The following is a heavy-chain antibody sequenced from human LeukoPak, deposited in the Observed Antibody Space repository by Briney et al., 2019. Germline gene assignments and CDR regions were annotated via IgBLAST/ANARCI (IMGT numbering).Heavy chain of an antibody. D-gene: IGHD2-2*03. V-gene: IGHV3-30*02. CDR3: ARDGWY. CDR1: GFPFSTYG. J-gene: IGHJ4*02. Sequence: PGGSLRLSCAASGFPFSTYGMHWVRQAPGKGLEWVAFTRYDGNKKDYADSVKGRFTISRDNSKNTLYLQMNRLRTEDTAVYYCARDGWYGGQGTLVTVSS. CDR2: TRYDGNKK.